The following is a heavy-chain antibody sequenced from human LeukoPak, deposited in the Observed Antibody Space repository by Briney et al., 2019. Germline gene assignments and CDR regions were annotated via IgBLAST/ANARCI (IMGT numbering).Heavy chain of an antibody. CDR1: GFTFSSYA. CDR2: ISYDGSNK. V-gene: IGHV3-30-3*01. J-gene: IGHJ3*02. D-gene: IGHD4-23*01. CDR3: ARGRSEIYGGNPSVGAFDI. Sequence: PGRSLRLSCAASGFTFSSYAMHWVRQAPGKGLECVADISYDGSNKYYADSVKGRFTISRDNSKNTLYLQMNSLRAEDTAVYYCARGRSEIYGGNPSVGAFDIWGQGTMVTVSS.